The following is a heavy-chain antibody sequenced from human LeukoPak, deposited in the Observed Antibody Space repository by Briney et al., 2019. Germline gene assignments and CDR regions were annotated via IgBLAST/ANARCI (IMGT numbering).Heavy chain of an antibody. CDR2: IYHSGST. Sequence: SETQSLTCTVSGYSISSGYYWGWIRQPPGKGLEWIGSIYHSGSTYYNPSLKSRVTISVDTSKNQFSLKLSSVTAADTAVYYCARATVTMIVVVFDYWGQGTLVTVSS. D-gene: IGHD3-22*01. V-gene: IGHV4-38-2*02. CDR1: GYSISSGYY. J-gene: IGHJ4*02. CDR3: ARATVTMIVVVFDY.